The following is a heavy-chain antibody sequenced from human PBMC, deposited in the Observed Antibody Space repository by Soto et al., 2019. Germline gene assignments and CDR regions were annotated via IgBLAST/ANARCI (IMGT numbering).Heavy chain of an antibody. CDR1: GGSISSYY. Sequence: SETLSLTCTVSGGSISSYYWSWIRQPPGKGLEWIGYIYYSGSTNYNPSLKSRVTISVDTSKNQFSPKLSSVTAADTAVYYCASLSAGCSGGSCYGLFDYWGQGTLVTVSS. CDR2: IYYSGST. D-gene: IGHD2-15*01. J-gene: IGHJ4*02. CDR3: ASLSAGCSGGSCYGLFDY. V-gene: IGHV4-59*01.